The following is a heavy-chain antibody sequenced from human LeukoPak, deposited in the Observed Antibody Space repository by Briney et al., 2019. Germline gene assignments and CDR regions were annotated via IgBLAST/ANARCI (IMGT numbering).Heavy chain of an antibody. CDR3: ARRLTPGYCSSTSCFYFDY. CDR2: ISSSSSYI. D-gene: IGHD2-2*01. J-gene: IGHJ4*02. V-gene: IGHV3-21*01. Sequence: GGSLRLSCAASGFTFSSYSMNWVRQAPGKGLEWVSSISSSSSYIYYADSVKGRFTISRGNAKNSLYLQMNSLRAEDTAVYYCARRLTPGYCSSTSCFYFDYWGQGTLVTVSS. CDR1: GFTFSSYS.